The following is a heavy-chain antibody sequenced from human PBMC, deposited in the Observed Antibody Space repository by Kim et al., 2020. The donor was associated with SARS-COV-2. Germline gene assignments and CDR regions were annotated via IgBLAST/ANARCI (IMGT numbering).Heavy chain of an antibody. V-gene: IGHV3-23*01. J-gene: IGHJ4*02. CDR1: GFIFTTFA. CDR2: ISTSGGNT. Sequence: GGSLRLSCAASGFIFTTFAMNWVRQAPGKGLEWVSHISTSGGNTYYADSVKGRFTISRDNSKNTLYLQMNSLRAEDTAVYYCAKDRSGGAYFDYWGQGTLLTVSS. D-gene: IGHD2-8*02. CDR3: AKDRSGGAYFDY.